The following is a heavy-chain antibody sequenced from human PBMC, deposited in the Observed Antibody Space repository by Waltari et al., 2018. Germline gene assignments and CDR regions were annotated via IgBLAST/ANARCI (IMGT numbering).Heavy chain of an antibody. J-gene: IGHJ5*02. D-gene: IGHD3-3*01. CDR3: ARHNYEFWSGYLWFDP. CDR1: GGSISSSSHY. Sequence: QLQLQESGPGLVKPSETLSLTCTVPGGSISSSSHYWGWIRPPPGKGLEWIGSIYYSGSTYYNPSLNSRVTISVDTSKNQFSLKLSSVTAADTAVYYCARHNYEFWSGYLWFDPWGQGTLVTVSS. V-gene: IGHV4-39*01. CDR2: IYYSGST.